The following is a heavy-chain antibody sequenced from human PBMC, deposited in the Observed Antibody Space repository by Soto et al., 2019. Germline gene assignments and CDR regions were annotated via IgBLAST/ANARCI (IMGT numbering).Heavy chain of an antibody. V-gene: IGHV3-15*07. CDR1: GFTFSNAW. Sequence: GGSLRLSCAASGFTFSNAWINWVHQAPGKGLEWVGRIKSKTDGGTTDFAAPVKGRFAISRDDSKNSLYLQMNSLKTEDTGVYYCTTVPTVVLPATRPDDASAIWGRGTMVTVSS. CDR2: IKSKTDGGTT. J-gene: IGHJ3*02. CDR3: TTVPTVVLPATRPDDASAI. D-gene: IGHD2-15*01.